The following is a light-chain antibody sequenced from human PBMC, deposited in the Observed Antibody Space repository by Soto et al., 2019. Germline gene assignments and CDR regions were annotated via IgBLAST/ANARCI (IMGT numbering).Light chain of an antibody. CDR2: KAS. CDR1: QSIINW. V-gene: IGKV1-5*03. Sequence: DIQITQSPSTLSSSVLERVTITCRASQSIINWLGWYQQKPGKAPKLLIYKASSLESGVPSRFSGSGSGTEFTLTISSLQPDDFATYYCQQYNSYSQTFGQGTKVDIK. CDR3: QQYNSYSQT. J-gene: IGKJ1*01.